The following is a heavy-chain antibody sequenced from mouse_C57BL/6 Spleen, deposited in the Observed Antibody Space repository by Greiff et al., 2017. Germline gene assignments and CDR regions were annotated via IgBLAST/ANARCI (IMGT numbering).Heavy chain of an antibody. J-gene: IGHJ2*01. CDR2: ISSGSSTI. V-gene: IGHV5-17*01. CDR1: GFTFSDYG. CDR3: ARQNWDVNFDY. D-gene: IGHD4-1*01. Sequence: DVQLQESGGGLVKPGGSLKLSCAASGFTFSDYGMHWVRQAPEKGLEWVAYISSGSSTIYYADTVKGRFTLSRDNAKNTLFLQMTSLRSEDTAMYYCARQNWDVNFDYWGQGTTLTVSS.